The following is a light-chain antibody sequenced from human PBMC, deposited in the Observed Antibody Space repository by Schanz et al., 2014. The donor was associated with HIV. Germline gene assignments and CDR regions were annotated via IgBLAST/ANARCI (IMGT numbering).Light chain of an antibody. Sequence: QSVLTQPPSVSAAPGQKVTISCSGSSSNIGNNHVSWYQQFPGTAPKLLIFDSNKRPSGIPGRFSGSKSGTSATLGITGLQAEDEADYYCQSHDSSLRGWVFGGGTKLTVL. CDR2: DSN. CDR1: SSNIGNNH. V-gene: IGLV1-51*01. J-gene: IGLJ3*02. CDR3: QSHDSSLRGWV.